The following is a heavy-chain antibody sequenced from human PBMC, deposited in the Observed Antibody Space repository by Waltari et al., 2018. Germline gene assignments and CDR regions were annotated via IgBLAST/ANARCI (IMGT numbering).Heavy chain of an antibody. CDR3: ARGHGGQVPAAMLDWFDP. J-gene: IGHJ5*02. Sequence: QVQLVESGGGVVQPGRSLRLSCAASGFTFSSYAMHWVRQAPGKGLEWVAVISYDGSNKYYADSVKGRFTISRDNSKNTLYLQMNSLRAEDTAVYYCARGHGGQVPAAMLDWFDPWGQGTLVTVSS. CDR2: ISYDGSNK. D-gene: IGHD2-2*01. V-gene: IGHV3-30-3*01. CDR1: GFTFSSYA.